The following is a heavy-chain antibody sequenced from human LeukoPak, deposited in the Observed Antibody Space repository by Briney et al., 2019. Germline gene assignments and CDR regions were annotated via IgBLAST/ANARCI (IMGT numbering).Heavy chain of an antibody. CDR3: ARDRLYSSSSEDY. J-gene: IGHJ4*02. Sequence: SGGSLRLSRAASGFTVSSNYMSWVRQAPGKGLEWVSAIYSGGSTYYADSVKGRFTISRDNSKHTLYLQMNSLRVEDTAVYYCARDRLYSSSSEDYWGQGTLVTVSS. D-gene: IGHD6-6*01. CDR2: IYSGGST. V-gene: IGHV3-53*01. CDR1: GFTVSSNY.